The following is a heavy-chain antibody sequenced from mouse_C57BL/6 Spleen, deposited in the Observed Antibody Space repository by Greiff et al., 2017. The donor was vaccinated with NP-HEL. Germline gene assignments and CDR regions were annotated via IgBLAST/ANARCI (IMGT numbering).Heavy chain of an antibody. D-gene: IGHD1-1*01. J-gene: IGHJ2*01. CDR1: GFTFSDYG. Sequence: EVKLVESGGGLVKPGGSLKLSCAASGFTFSDYGMHWVRQAPEKGLEWVAYISSGSSTIYYADTVKGRFTISRDNAKNTLFLQMTSLRSEDTAMYYCARPHYYGSYYFDYWGKGTTLTVSS. V-gene: IGHV5-17*01. CDR3: ARPHYYGSYYFDY. CDR2: ISSGSSTI.